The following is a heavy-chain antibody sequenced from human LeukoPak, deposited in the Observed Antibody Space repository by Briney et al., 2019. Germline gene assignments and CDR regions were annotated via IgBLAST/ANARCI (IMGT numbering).Heavy chain of an antibody. Sequence: SQTLSLTCAISGDSVSSNRAAWNWIRQSPSRGLEWLGRTYYRSKWYNDYAVSVKSRITINPDTSKNQFSLQLNSVTPEDTAVSYCARGVAGYYDSSGYYYRYFDYWGQGTLVTVSS. D-gene: IGHD3-22*01. J-gene: IGHJ4*02. CDR1: GDSVSSNRAA. CDR2: TYYRSKWYN. CDR3: ARGVAGYYDSSGYYYRYFDY. V-gene: IGHV6-1*01.